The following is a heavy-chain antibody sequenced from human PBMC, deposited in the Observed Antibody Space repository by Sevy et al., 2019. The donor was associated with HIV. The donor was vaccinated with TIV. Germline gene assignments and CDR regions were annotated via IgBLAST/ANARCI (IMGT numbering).Heavy chain of an antibody. D-gene: IGHD3-10*01. CDR3: ARGGRMVRGVIMLVYFDY. V-gene: IGHV1-18*04. CDR2: ISAYNGNT. CDR1: GYTFTSYG. J-gene: IGHJ4*02. Sequence: ASVKVSCKASGYTFTSYGISWVRQAPGQGLEWMGWISAYNGNTNYAQKLQGRVTMTRDTSTSTAYMELRSLRSDDTAVYYCARGGRMVRGVIMLVYFDYWGQGTLVTVSS.